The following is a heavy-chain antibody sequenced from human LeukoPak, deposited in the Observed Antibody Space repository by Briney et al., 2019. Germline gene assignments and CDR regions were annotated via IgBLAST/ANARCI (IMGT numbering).Heavy chain of an antibody. V-gene: IGHV4-39*01. D-gene: IGHD4-23*01. CDR1: GGSISSSSYY. CDR2: IYYSGST. CDR3: ARNSGYGYDGYGGNSPFDY. J-gene: IGHJ4*02. Sequence: SETLSLTYTVSGGSISSSSYYWGWIRQPPGKGLEWIGSIYYSGSTYYNPSLKSRVTISVDTSKNQFSLKLSSVTAADTAVYYCARNSGYGYDGYGGNSPFDYWGQGTLVTVSS.